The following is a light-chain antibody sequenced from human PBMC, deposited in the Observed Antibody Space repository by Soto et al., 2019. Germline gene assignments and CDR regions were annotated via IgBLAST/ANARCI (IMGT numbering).Light chain of an antibody. Sequence: DIPMTQSPSTLSASVGDRVTITCRASQSISSWLAWYQQKPGKAPKLLIYKASSLERGGPSRFSGSGSGTEFTLNISSLQPDDFATYYCQQDNSYSNTVRQGTKLEIK. CDR2: KAS. CDR1: QSISSW. J-gene: IGKJ2*01. V-gene: IGKV1-5*03. CDR3: QQDNSYSNT.